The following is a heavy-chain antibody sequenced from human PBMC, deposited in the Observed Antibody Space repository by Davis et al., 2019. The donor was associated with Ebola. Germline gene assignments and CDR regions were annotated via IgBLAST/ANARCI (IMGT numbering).Heavy chain of an antibody. J-gene: IGHJ2*01. CDR2: INSDGTFT. Sequence: GESLKISCAASVFTFSNYWMYWVRQAPGEGLMCVSRINSDGTFTTYADSVKGRFTISRDNAKNTLYLQMNSLRAEDTAVYYCARVLAARPWYFDLWGCGTLVTVSS. CDR1: VFTFSNYW. CDR3: ARVLAARPWYFDL. V-gene: IGHV3-74*01. D-gene: IGHD6-6*01.